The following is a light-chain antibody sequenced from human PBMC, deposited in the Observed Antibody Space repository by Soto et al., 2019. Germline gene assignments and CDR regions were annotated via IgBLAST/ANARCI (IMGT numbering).Light chain of an antibody. J-gene: IGKJ1*01. V-gene: IGKV3-20*01. CDR1: QSVSSSY. CDR2: GTS. CDR3: QQYGSSPPWT. Sequence: EIVLTQSPGTLSLSPGERSTLSCRASQSVSSSYLNWYQQKAGQAPRLLIYGTSSRATGVPDRFSGSGSGRDFTLTISRLEPEDSAVYYCQQYGSSPPWTFGQGTKGDIK.